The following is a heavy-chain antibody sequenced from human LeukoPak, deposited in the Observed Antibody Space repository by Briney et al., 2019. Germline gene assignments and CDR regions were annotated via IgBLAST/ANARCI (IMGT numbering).Heavy chain of an antibody. J-gene: IGHJ6*02. CDR2: INHSGST. CDR1: GGSLSGYY. V-gene: IGHV4-34*01. D-gene: IGHD2-2*01. CDR3: ARTYPAFPMDV. Sequence: SETLSLTCAVYGGSLSGYYWSWIRQPPGKGLEWIGEINHSGSTNYNPSLKSRVTISVDTSKNQFSLKLSSVTAADTAVYYCARTYPAFPMDVWGQGTTVTVSS.